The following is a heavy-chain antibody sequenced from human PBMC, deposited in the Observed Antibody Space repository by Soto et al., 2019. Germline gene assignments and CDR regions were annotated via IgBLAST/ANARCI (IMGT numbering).Heavy chain of an antibody. CDR1: GFTFSSYG. CDR3: AKNTGHSYGFPFDY. Sequence: QVQLVESGGGVVQPGRSLRLSCAASGFTFSSYGMHWVRQAPGKGLEWMAVISYDGSNKYYADSVKGRFTISRDNSKNTLYLQMNSLRAEDTAVYYCAKNTGHSYGFPFDYLGQGTLVTVSS. D-gene: IGHD5-18*01. J-gene: IGHJ4*02. V-gene: IGHV3-30*18. CDR2: ISYDGSNK.